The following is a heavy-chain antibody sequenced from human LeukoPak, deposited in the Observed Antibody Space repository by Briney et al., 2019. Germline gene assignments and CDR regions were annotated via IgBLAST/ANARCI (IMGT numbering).Heavy chain of an antibody. V-gene: IGHV4-34*01. Sequence: SETLSLTCAVYGGSFGGYYWSWIRQPPGKGLEWIGEINHSGSTSYNPSLKSRVTISVDTSKNQFSLKLRSVTAADTAVYYCARYSGSYPHDAFEIWGQGTMVTVSS. J-gene: IGHJ3*02. D-gene: IGHD1-26*01. CDR2: INHSGST. CDR1: GGSFGGYY. CDR3: ARYSGSYPHDAFEI.